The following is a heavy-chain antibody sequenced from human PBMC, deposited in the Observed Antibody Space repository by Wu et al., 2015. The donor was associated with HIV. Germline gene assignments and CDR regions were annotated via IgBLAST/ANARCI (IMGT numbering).Heavy chain of an antibody. CDR1: GGTFSSYA. J-gene: IGHJ4*02. CDR3: ARGGPISMVRGIIYIPDY. CDR2: IIPIVDTA. Sequence: QVQLVQSGAEVKKPGSSVKVSCKASGGTFSSYAINWVRQAPGQGLEWMGGIIPIVDTANYAQKFQGRVTITTDESTSTAYMELSSLKSEDTAVYYCARGGPISMVRGIIYIPDYWGPGNPGHRLL. V-gene: IGHV1-69*05. D-gene: IGHD3-10*01.